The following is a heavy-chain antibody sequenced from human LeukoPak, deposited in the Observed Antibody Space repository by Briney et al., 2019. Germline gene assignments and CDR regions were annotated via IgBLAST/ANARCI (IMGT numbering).Heavy chain of an antibody. Sequence: GGSLRLPCAASGFTFSSYAMSWVRQAPGKGLEGVSAISGSGGSTYYADSVKGRFTISRDNSKNTLYLQMNSLRAEDTAVYYCAKDRREVRGVIRGYFQHWGQGTLVTVSS. CDR2: ISGSGGST. D-gene: IGHD3-10*01. V-gene: IGHV3-23*01. CDR3: AKDRREVRGVIRGYFQH. J-gene: IGHJ1*01. CDR1: GFTFSSYA.